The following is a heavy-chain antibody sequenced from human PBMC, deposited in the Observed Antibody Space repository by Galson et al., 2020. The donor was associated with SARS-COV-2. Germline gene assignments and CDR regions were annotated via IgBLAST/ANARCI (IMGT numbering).Heavy chain of an antibody. Sequence: ASVKVSCKASGYIFTNYGISWVRQAPGQGLEWMGWISTYNGNTNYAQNLQGRVTMTTDTSTSTAYMELRSLRSDDTAVFYCARDLGRYEVDYGDYGNLFDPWGQGTLVTVSS. D-gene: IGHD4-17*01. V-gene: IGHV1-18*01. CDR1: GYIFTNYG. CDR2: ISTYNGNT. CDR3: ARDLGRYEVDYGDYGNLFDP. J-gene: IGHJ5*02.